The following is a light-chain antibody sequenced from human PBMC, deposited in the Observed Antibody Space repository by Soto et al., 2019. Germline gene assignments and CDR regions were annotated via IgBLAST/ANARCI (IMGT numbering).Light chain of an antibody. Sequence: DIQMTPSPSTLSASVGDRVTITFRASQSISSGLAWYQQKPGKAPKLLSYKASSLDSGVPSRFSGSGSGTEFTLTISSLQPDDFATYYCQQYNSDPWTFGQGTKVEI. J-gene: IGKJ1*01. V-gene: IGKV1-5*03. CDR3: QQYNSDPWT. CDR1: QSISSG. CDR2: KAS.